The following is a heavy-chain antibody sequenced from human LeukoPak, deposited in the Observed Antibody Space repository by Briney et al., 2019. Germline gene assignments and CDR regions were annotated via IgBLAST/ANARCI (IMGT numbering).Heavy chain of an antibody. CDR2: INHSGST. CDR1: GGSFSGYY. D-gene: IGHD6-13*01. CDR3: ARGRGQATRAKYSSSWYVDY. J-gene: IGHJ4*02. Sequence: SETLSLTCAVYGGSFSGYYWSWLRQPPGKGLEWLGEINHSGSTNYNPSLKSRVTIPVDTSKNQFSLKLSSVTAADTAAYYCARGRGQATRAKYSSSWYVDYWGQGTLVTVSS. V-gene: IGHV4-34*01.